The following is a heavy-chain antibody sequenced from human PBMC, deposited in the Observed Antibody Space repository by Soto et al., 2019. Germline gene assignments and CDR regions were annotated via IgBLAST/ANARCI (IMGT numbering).Heavy chain of an antibody. CDR2: IIPIFGTA. D-gene: IGHD6-13*01. J-gene: IGHJ6*02. Sequence: QVQLVQSGAEVKKPGSSVKVSCKASGGTFSSYAISWVRQAPGQGLEWMGGIIPIFGTANYAQKFQGRVTMTADESTSTAYMELSSLRSEDTAVYYCARDFSSSSPPSYYYYGMDVWGQGTTVTVSS. V-gene: IGHV1-69*01. CDR1: GGTFSSYA. CDR3: ARDFSSSSPPSYYYYGMDV.